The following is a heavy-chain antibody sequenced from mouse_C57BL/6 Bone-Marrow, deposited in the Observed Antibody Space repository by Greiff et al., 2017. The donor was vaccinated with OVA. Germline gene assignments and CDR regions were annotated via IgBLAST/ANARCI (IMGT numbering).Heavy chain of an antibody. J-gene: IGHJ3*01. Sequence: EVQLQQSGAELVRPGASVKLSCTASGFNIKDYYMHWVKQRPEQGLEWIGRIDPEDGDTEYAPKFQGKATMTADTSSNTAYLQLSSLTSEDTAVYYCTIRQLRLRRFAYWGQGTLVTVSA. CDR3: TIRQLRLRRFAY. V-gene: IGHV14-1*01. D-gene: IGHD3-2*02. CDR2: IDPEDGDT. CDR1: GFNIKDYY.